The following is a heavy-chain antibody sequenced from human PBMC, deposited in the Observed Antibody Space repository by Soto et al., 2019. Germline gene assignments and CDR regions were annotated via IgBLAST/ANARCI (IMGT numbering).Heavy chain of an antibody. CDR3: ARDFIVATNLVDY. CDR1: GFTFSSYG. CDR2: IWYDGSNK. J-gene: IGHJ4*02. Sequence: GGSLRLSCAASGFTFSSYGMHWVRQAPGKGLEWVAVIWYDGSNKYYADSVKGRFTISRDNSKNTLYLQMNSLRAEDTAVYYCARDFIVATNLVDYWGQGTLVTVSS. V-gene: IGHV3-33*01. D-gene: IGHD5-12*01.